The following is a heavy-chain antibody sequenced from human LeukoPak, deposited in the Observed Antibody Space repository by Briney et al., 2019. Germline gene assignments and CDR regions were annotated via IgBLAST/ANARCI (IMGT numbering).Heavy chain of an antibody. D-gene: IGHD3-10*01. V-gene: IGHV1-2*02. Sequence: ASVKVSCKASGYTLIDYYMHWVRQAPGQGLEWMGWINPNSGGTNYAQNFQGRVTMTRDTSISTAYMELSRLRPEDTAFYYCAKDPPRYGSGSWPAWFDPWGQGTLVTVSS. J-gene: IGHJ5*02. CDR2: INPNSGGT. CDR1: GYTLIDYY. CDR3: AKDPPRYGSGSWPAWFDP.